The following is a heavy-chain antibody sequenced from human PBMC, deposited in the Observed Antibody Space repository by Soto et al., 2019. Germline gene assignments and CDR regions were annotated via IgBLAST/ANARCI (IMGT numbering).Heavy chain of an antibody. Sequence: AAVKVTCKASGYTFTGYYMHWVRQAPGQGLEWMGWINPNSGGTNYAQKFQGRVTMTRDTSISTAYMELSRLRSDDTAVYYCYIEAAGIFVAFGIWGQGTMVPV. CDR3: YIEAAGIFVAFGI. CDR1: GYTFTGYY. V-gene: IGHV1-2*02. CDR2: INPNSGGT. D-gene: IGHD6-13*01. J-gene: IGHJ3*02.